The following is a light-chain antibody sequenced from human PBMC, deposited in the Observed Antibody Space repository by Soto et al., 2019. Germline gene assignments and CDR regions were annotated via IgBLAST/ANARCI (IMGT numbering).Light chain of an antibody. CDR2: DVS. CDR3: TSYATGGTHV. J-gene: IGLJ1*01. CDR1: NSDIGGYNI. Sequence: QSVLTQPASVSGSPGQSITLPCTGTNSDIGGYNIVSWYQQHPGKAPKLMIYDVSIRPSGVSDRFSGSKSANTASLTISGLQPEDEADYYCTSYATGGTHVFGTGTKLTVL. V-gene: IGLV2-14*01.